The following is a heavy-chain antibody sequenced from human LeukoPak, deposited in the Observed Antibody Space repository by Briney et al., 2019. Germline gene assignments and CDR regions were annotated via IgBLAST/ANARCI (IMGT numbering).Heavy chain of an antibody. CDR3: AMPLISTAMGAFDI. V-gene: IGHV4-39*01. CDR1: GGSISSSSYY. D-gene: IGHD2-2*01. Sequence: PSETLSLTCTVSGGSISSSSYYWGWIRQPPGKGLEWNGSIYDSGSTYYNPSLQSRVTISVDTSKNQFSLQLSSVTAADTAVYYCAMPLISTAMGAFDIWGQGTMVTVSS. J-gene: IGHJ3*02. CDR2: IYDSGST.